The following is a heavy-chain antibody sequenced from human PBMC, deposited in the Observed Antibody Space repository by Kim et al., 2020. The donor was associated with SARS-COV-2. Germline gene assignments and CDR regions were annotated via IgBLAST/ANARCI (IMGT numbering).Heavy chain of an antibody. V-gene: IGHV4-34*01. J-gene: IGHJ4*02. D-gene: IGHD3-3*01. CDR1: GGSFSGYY. Sequence: SETLSLTCAVYGGSFSGYYWSWIRQPPGKGLEWIGEINHSGSTNYNPSLKSRVTISVDTSKNQFSLKLSSVTAADTAVYYCARVSDYDFWSFQDPRYFDYWGQGTLVTVSS. CDR3: ARVSDYDFWSFQDPRYFDY. CDR2: INHSGST.